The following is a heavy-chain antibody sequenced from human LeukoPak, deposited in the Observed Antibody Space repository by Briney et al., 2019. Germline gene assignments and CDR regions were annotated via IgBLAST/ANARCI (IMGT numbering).Heavy chain of an antibody. CDR1: GGSISSGDYS. Sequence: SETLSLTCTVSGGSISSGDYSWSWIRQPPGKGLEWIGYIYYSGSTYYNPSLKSRVTISVDTSKNQFSLKLSSVTAADTAVYYCARAGSQIWFGELFDPWGQGTLVTVSS. CDR2: IYYSGST. V-gene: IGHV4-30-4*01. CDR3: ARAGSQIWFGELFDP. J-gene: IGHJ5*02. D-gene: IGHD3-10*01.